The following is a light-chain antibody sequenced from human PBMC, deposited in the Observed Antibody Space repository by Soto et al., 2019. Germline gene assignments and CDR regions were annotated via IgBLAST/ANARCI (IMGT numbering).Light chain of an antibody. V-gene: IGKV1-33*01. Sequence: DIQMTQSPPSLSASVGDRVTITCQASQGITNYLNWYQQKPGKAPKLLIYGASNLETGVPSRFSGSGSGTDFTFTISSLQAEDIATYFCQQYDSVFTFGRRTRLEIK. CDR1: QGITNY. CDR3: QQYDSVFT. CDR2: GAS. J-gene: IGKJ5*01.